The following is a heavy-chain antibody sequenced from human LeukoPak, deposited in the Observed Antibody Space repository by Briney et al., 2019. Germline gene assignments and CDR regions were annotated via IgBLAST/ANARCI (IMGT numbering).Heavy chain of an antibody. V-gene: IGHV3-21*01. D-gene: IGHD5-24*01. CDR2: ISSGSSYI. CDR3: VRSMATITFSFDY. CDR1: GFTFSTYS. J-gene: IGHJ4*02. Sequence: PGGSLRLSCAASGFTFSTYSMDWVRQAPGQGLEWVASISSGSSYIYYADSVKGRFTIPRDNAKNSLYLQMNSLRAEDTAVYYCVRSMATITFSFDYWGQGTLVTVSS.